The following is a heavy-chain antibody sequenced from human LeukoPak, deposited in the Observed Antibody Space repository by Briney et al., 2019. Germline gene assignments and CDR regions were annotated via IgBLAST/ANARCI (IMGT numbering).Heavy chain of an antibody. V-gene: IGHV5-51*01. CDR3: ARLSGGSP. J-gene: IGHJ5*02. CDR1: GYSFTSSW. Sequence: GESLKISCQASGYSFTSSWIGWVRQMPGKGLEWMGTIFPADSDTRYSPSFQGQVTISVDKSNNTAYLQSSSLKASDTAIYYCARLSGGSPWGQGTLVTVSS. CDR2: IFPADSDT. D-gene: IGHD2-15*01.